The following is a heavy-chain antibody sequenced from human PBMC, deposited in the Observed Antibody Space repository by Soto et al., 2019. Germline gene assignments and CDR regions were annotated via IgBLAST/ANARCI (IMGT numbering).Heavy chain of an antibody. D-gene: IGHD3-10*01. V-gene: IGHV3-23*01. Sequence: AGGSLRLSCTASGFTFSSYAMSWVRQAPGKGLEWVSGISAGGSNTYYPDSVKGRFTISRDNSKNTLYLQMNSLRVEDTAVYYCADGGEWAFNSDYWGHGTMSTVSP. CDR2: ISAGGSNT. CDR1: GFTFSSYA. J-gene: IGHJ4*01. CDR3: ADGGEWAFNSDY.